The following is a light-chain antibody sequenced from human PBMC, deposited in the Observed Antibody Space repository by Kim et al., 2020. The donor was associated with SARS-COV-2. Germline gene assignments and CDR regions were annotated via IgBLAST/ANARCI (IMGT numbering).Light chain of an antibody. CDR3: QQRSNWTPWT. V-gene: IGKV3-11*01. CDR1: QSVSSY. Sequence: EIVLTQSPATLSLSPGERATLSCRASQSVSSYLAWYQQKPGQAPRLLIYDASNRATGIPARFSGSGSGTDFTLTISSLEPEDFAVYYCQQRSNWTPWTFGKGTKVDIK. J-gene: IGKJ1*01. CDR2: DAS.